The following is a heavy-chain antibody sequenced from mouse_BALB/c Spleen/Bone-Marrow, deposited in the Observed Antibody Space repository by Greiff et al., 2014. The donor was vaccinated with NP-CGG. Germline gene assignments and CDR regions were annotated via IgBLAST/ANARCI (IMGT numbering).Heavy chain of an antibody. CDR2: IDPENGNN. V-gene: IGHV14-1*02. J-gene: IGHJ4*01. CDR1: GFNIKDYY. CDR3: ARSDGYAMDY. Sequence: EVKRVESGAEIVRPGALVKLSCKASGFNIKDYYMQWVEQRPEQGLEWIGWIDPENGNNIYDPKFQGKASITADTYSKTAYLQLSSLTAEDTADYYCARSDGYAMDYWGQGTSVTVSS.